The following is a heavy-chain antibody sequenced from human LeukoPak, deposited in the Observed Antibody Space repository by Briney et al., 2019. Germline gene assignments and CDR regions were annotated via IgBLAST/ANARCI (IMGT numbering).Heavy chain of an antibody. V-gene: IGHV4-31*03. J-gene: IGHJ5*02. CDR2: IYYSGST. CDR3: ARAGSITMVRGDWFDP. D-gene: IGHD3-10*01. CDR1: GGSISSGGYC. Sequence: PSETLCLTCTVSGGSISSGGYCWSWIRQHPGKGLEWTGYIYYSGSTYYNPSLKSRVTISVDTSKNQFSLKLSSVTAADTAVYYCARAGSITMVRGDWFDPWGQGTLVTVSS.